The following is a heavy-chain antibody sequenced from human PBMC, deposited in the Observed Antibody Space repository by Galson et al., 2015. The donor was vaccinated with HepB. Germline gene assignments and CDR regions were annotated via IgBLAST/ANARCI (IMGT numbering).Heavy chain of an antibody. J-gene: IGHJ4*02. CDR1: GSTFSSHY. CDR2: INPSGGDT. CDR3: ARRMMNFQAPDY. Sequence: SVTVSCKASGSTFSSHYMYWVRQAPGQGLEWMGIINPSGGDTKYAQKFQGRLTLTRDTSTNTVYMDLSGLRPEDTAVYYCARRMMNFQAPDYWGQGTLVTVSS. D-gene: IGHD2-15*01. V-gene: IGHV1-46*03.